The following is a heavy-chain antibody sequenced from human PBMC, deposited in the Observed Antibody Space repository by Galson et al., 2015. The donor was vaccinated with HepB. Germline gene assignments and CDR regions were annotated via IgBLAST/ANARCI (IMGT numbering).Heavy chain of an antibody. J-gene: IGHJ4*02. CDR1: GFSIRNNW. CDR2: INEDGSTT. Sequence: SLRLSCAASGFSIRNNWMHWVRQAPGKGLVWVSRINEDGSTTNYEDSVKGRFTITKDNAKKTLHLQMNNLRADDTAVYYCSRDTYGPYDYWGQGTLVTVCS. D-gene: IGHD3-10*01. V-gene: IGHV3-74*01. CDR3: SRDTYGPYDY.